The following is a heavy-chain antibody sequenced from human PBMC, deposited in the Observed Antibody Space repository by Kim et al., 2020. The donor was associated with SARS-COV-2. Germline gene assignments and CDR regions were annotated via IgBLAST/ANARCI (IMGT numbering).Heavy chain of an antibody. Sequence: ASVKDSCKASGYTFTSYGITWVRQAPGQGLEWMGWISAYNGNTNYAQKLQGRVTMTTDTSTSTAYMELRSLRSDDTAVYSCARDCTSTSCYLDYWGQGTLVTVSS. CDR2: ISAYNGNT. CDR1: GYTFTSYG. V-gene: IGHV1-18*01. J-gene: IGHJ4*02. CDR3: ARDCTSTSCYLDY. D-gene: IGHD2-2*01.